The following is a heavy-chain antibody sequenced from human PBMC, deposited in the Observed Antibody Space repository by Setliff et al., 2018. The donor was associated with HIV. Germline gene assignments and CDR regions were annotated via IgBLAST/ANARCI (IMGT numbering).Heavy chain of an antibody. D-gene: IGHD1-26*01. CDR2: IYTTGST. CDR1: GGSMSTHY. V-gene: IGHV4-59*11. CDR3: ASGSPFDGFDM. Sequence: PSETLSLTCTVSGGSMSTHYWSWIRQPPGKGLEWIGHIYTTGSTHYNPSLRSRVTISIDTSKSHFSLRLKSVTAADTALYYCASGSPFDGFDMWGQGTMVTVSS. J-gene: IGHJ3*02.